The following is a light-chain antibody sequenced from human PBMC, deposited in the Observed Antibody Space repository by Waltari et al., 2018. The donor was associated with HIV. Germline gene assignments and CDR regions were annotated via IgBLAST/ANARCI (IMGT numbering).Light chain of an antibody. CDR1: NSAATKS. CDR2: DDR. Sequence: SYVLTQPPSVSVAPGQTARITCGGNNSAATKSVHWYRLNPGQAPVVVIYDDRDRPSGIPDRFSGSSSGDTATLTISRAEAGDEADYYCQVWDGRGDPVIFGGGTKLAVV. J-gene: IGLJ2*01. CDR3: QVWDGRGDPVI. V-gene: IGLV3-21*02.